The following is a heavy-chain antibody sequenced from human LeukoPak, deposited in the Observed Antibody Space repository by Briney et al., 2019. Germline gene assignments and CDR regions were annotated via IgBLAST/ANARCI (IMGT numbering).Heavy chain of an antibody. J-gene: IGHJ5*02. CDR2: IYYSGST. D-gene: IGHD3-10*01. CDR3: ARDLGANMVRGVMGWFDP. V-gene: IGHV4-31*03. CDR1: GGSISSGGYY. Sequence: PSETLSLTCTVSGGSISSGGYYWSWIRQHPGKGLEWIGYIYYSGSTYYNPSLKSRVTISVDTSKNQFSLKLSSVTAADTAVYYCARDLGANMVRGVMGWFDPWGQGTLVTVSS.